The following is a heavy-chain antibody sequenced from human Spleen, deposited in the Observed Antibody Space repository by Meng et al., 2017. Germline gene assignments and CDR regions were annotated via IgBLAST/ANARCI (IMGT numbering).Heavy chain of an antibody. D-gene: IGHD6-13*01. CDR1: GYTVPDYW. Sequence: QVQRGQSGGEVKKPGASVKVSCKASGYTVPDYWLHWVRRAPGQGLEWMGRINPKSGDTHYAQRFQGRVTMTGDTSISTAYMELSGLRSDDTAMYYCARDEDISAAGKLFGDYWGQGTLVTVSS. J-gene: IGHJ4*02. V-gene: IGHV1-2*06. CDR3: ARDEDISAAGKLFGDY. CDR2: INPKSGDT.